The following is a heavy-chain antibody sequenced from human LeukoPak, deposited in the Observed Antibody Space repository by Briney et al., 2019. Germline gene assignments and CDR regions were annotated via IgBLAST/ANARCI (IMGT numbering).Heavy chain of an antibody. CDR1: GFTFSSYD. CDR3: ARGRFGSVVVPFDY. Sequence: GGSLRLSCAASGFTFSSYDMHWVRQAPGKGLEWVSAIGTAGDTYYPGSVKGRFTISRENAKNSLYLQMNSLRAGDTAVYYCARGRFGSVVVPFDYWGQGTLVTVSS. J-gene: IGHJ4*02. CDR2: IGTAGDT. D-gene: IGHD3-22*01. V-gene: IGHV3-13*01.